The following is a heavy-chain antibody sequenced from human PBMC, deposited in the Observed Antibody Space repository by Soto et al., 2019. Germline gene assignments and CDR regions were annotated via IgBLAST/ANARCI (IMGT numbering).Heavy chain of an antibody. CDR1: GGSISSYY. CDR3: AVTMVRGVIPHYYYGMDV. Sequence: ASETLSLTCTVSGGSISSYYWSWIRQPPGKGLEWIGYIYYSGSTNYNPSLKSRVTISVDTSKNQFSLKLSSVTAADTAVYYCAVTMVRGVIPHYYYGMDVWGQGTTVTVSS. V-gene: IGHV4-59*01. CDR2: IYYSGST. J-gene: IGHJ6*02. D-gene: IGHD3-10*01.